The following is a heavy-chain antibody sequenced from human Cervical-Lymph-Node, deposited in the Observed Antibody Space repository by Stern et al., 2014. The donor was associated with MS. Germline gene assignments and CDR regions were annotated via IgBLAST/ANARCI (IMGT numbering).Heavy chain of an antibody. J-gene: IGHJ6*02. CDR2: ILPIFGTT. D-gene: IGHD2-15*01. V-gene: IGHV1-69*01. CDR3: ARDHCLHCSGGSCCGMDV. CDR1: GGTFSSYG. Sequence: VQLVQSGAEVKKPGSSVKVSCKAPGGTFSSYGISWVRQAPGPGIEWMGGILPIFGTTNYAQKFQGRVTINADESTTAVYMELSSLRSEDTAVYYCARDHCLHCSGGSCCGMDVWGQGTTVTVSS.